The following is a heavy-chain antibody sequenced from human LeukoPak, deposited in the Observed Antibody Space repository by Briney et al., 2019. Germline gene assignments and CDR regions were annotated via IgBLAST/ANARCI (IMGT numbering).Heavy chain of an antibody. CDR1: GFTFDDYG. CDR3: ARPIRYYYDSSGYLPVFDY. D-gene: IGHD3-22*01. J-gene: IGHJ4*02. V-gene: IGHV3-20*04. Sequence: PGGSLRLSCAASGFTFDDYGMSWVRQAPGKGLEWVSGINWNGGNTGYAGSVKGRFSISRDNAKNSLYLQMNSLRAEDTALYYCARPIRYYYDSSGYLPVFDYWGQGTLVTVSS. CDR2: INWNGGNT.